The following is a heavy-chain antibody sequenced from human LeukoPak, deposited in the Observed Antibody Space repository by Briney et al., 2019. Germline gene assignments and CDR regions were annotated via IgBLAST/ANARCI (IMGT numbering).Heavy chain of an antibody. J-gene: IGHJ6*03. Sequence: SETLSLTCTVSGGSISSYYWSWIRQPPGKGLEWIGYIYYSGSTNYNPSLKSRVTISVDTSKNQFSLKLSSVTAADTAVYYCARGSYSSSWYPYYYYYYMDVWGKGTTVTVSS. D-gene: IGHD6-13*01. V-gene: IGHV4-59*12. CDR2: IYYSGST. CDR1: GGSISSYY. CDR3: ARGSYSSSWYPYYYYYYMDV.